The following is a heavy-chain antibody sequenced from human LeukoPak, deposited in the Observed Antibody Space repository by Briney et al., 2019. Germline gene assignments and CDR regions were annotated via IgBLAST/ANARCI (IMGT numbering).Heavy chain of an antibody. CDR3: APDRGLVRYFNS. CDR1: GFSFSSYA. J-gene: IGHJ4*02. D-gene: IGHD3-10*01. Sequence: GGSLRLSCAASGFSFSSYAMSWVRQAPGKGLEWVSAISSGGATFYADSVKGRFTISRDNSKNTLYLQMNSLRAEDTAVYYCAPDRGLVRYFNSWGQVTLVTVSS. V-gene: IGHV3-23*01. CDR2: ISSGGAT.